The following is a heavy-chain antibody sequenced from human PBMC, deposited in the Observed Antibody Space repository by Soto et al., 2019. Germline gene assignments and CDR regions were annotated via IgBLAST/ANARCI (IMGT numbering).Heavy chain of an antibody. Sequence: EVQLLESGGGLVQPGGSLRLSCAASGFTFNNYAMNWVRQAPGKGLEWVSSISGSGGSTYYADSVKGRFTISRDNSKNTLYLQMNRLRAEVTAVYYCAKGALGSSSWYDFDYWGQGTLVTVSS. D-gene: IGHD6-13*01. CDR2: ISGSGGST. J-gene: IGHJ4*02. V-gene: IGHV3-23*01. CDR3: AKGALGSSSWYDFDY. CDR1: GFTFNNYA.